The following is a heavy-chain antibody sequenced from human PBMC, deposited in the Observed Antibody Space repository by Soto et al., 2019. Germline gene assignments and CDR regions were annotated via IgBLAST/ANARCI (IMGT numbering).Heavy chain of an antibody. CDR2: INHGGSA. D-gene: IGHD2-21*02. CDR3: ARAPPGRVVPATALDY. J-gene: IGHJ4*02. CDR1: GGSFSGYY. V-gene: IGHV4-34*01. Sequence: QVQLQQWGAGLLKPSETLSLTCGVYGGSFSGYYWSWIRQPPGKGLEWIGEINHGGSANYNPSLKSRVTISTDTSKNEFSLNLKSVTAADTAVYYCARAPPGRVVPATALDYWGQGTLVTVSS.